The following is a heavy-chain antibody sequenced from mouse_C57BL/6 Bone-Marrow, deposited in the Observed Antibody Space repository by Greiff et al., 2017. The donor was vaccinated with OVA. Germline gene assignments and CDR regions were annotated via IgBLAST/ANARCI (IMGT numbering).Heavy chain of an antibody. D-gene: IGHD6-1*01. J-gene: IGHJ4*01. CDR2: ISNLAYSI. V-gene: IGHV5-15*01. CDR1: GFTFSDYG. Sequence: EVMLVESGGGLVQPGGSLKLSCAASGFTFSDYGMAWVRQAPRKGPEWVAFISNLAYSIYYADTVTGRFTISRENAKNTLYLEMSSLRSEDTAMYYCARRPPYYAMDYWGQGTSVTVSS. CDR3: ARRPPYYAMDY.